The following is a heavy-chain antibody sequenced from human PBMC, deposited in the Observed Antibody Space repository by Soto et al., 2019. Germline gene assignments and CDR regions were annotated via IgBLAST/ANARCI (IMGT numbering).Heavy chain of an antibody. D-gene: IGHD2-2*01. CDR1: GYTFTSYY. J-gene: IGHJ4*02. V-gene: IGHV1-46*01. CDR3: ARDWGYQLLSTISGY. Sequence: GTSVKVSCKASGYTFTSYYMHWVRQAPGQGLEWMGIINPSGGSTSYAQKFQGRVTMTRDTPTSTVYMELSSLRSEDTAVYYCARDWGYQLLSTISGYWGQGTLVTVSS. CDR2: INPSGGST.